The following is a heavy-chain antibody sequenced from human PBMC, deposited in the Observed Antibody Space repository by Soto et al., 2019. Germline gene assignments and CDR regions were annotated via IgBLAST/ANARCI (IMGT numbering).Heavy chain of an antibody. V-gene: IGHV4-31*03. CDR1: GGSISSGGYY. J-gene: IGHJ3*02. CDR2: IYYSGST. CDR3: ARNGGYSSDWLDI. D-gene: IGHD6-19*01. Sequence: QVQLQESGPGLVKPSQTLSLTCTVSGGSISSGGYYWSWIRQHPGKGLEWSGYIYYSGSTYYNPSLKSRVTISVDTSKTQFSLKLSSVTAADTAVYYCARNGGYSSDWLDIWGQGTMVTVSS.